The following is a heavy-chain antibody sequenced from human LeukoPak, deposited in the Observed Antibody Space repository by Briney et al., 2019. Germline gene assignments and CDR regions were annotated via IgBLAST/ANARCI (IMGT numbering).Heavy chain of an antibody. CDR3: ATTTLGRADWLDP. CDR1: GLTFSSYG. J-gene: IGHJ5*02. Sequence: PGGSLRLSCAASGLTFSSYGMHWVRQAPGKGLEWLTFIRYGGEKQHYVDSVKGRFTISRDNSKDTLYLQMNDVRPEDTAVYYCATTTLGRADWLDPWGLGTPVTVSS. CDR2: IRYGGEKQ. V-gene: IGHV3-30*02. D-gene: IGHD1-26*01.